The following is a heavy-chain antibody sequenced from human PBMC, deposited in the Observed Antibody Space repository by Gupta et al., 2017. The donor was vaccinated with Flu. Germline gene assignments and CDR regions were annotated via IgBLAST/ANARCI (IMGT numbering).Heavy chain of an antibody. D-gene: IGHD2/OR15-2a*01. Sequence: QLQLQESGPGLVKPSETLSLICTVSGGSISDTSYYWGWIRPPPGKGLEWIGNVGYSGNTFYNPSLKSRVTISVDTSKNQFSLKLSSVTAADTAVYYCARRITYGKTFDYWGQGSLVTVS. CDR3: ARRITYGKTFDY. V-gene: IGHV4-39*01. J-gene: IGHJ4*02. CDR2: VGYSGNT. CDR1: GGSISDTSYY.